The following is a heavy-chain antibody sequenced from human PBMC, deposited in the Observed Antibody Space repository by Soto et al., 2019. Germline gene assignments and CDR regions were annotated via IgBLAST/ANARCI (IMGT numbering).Heavy chain of an antibody. J-gene: IGHJ3*02. D-gene: IGHD3-16*01. V-gene: IGHV1-69*12. CDR2: IIPTFGTV. CDR1: GGTLTNNG. Sequence: QVHLVQSGAEVKKPGSSVKLSCKASGGTLTNNGISWVRQAPGQRLLWMGGIIPTFGTVNYSLKFQGRLTRTADENAGAASMELHYLRPDHTADYYCAAIRGEYRRGGAIDIWGQGTVVTVSA. CDR3: AAIRGEYRRGGAIDI.